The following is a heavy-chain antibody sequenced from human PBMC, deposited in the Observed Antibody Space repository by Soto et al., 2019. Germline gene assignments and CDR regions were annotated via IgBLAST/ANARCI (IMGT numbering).Heavy chain of an antibody. D-gene: IGHD3-9*01. CDR3: ARDARGTRGFDEMDI. CDR2: INPNSGDT. CDR1: GYIFTGYH. Sequence: QVHLVQSGAEVKKPGASVKVSCKASGYIFTGYHIHWVRQAPGRGLEWMGWINPNSGDTEYAQNCQGRVTMIRDTSFNMVYMEMSGLMSDDTAVYYCARDARGTRGFDEMDIWGQGTTVTVSS. J-gene: IGHJ6*02. V-gene: IGHV1-2*02.